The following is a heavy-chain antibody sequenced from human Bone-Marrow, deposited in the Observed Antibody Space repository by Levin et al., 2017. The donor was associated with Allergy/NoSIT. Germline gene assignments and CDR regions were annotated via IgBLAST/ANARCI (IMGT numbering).Heavy chain of an antibody. V-gene: IGHV3-30*04. CDR2: ISYDGSNK. J-gene: IGHJ5*02. CDR1: GFTFSSYA. CDR3: ARFPRIAAAGPHNWFDP. D-gene: IGHD6-13*01. Sequence: SGGSLRLSCAASGFTFSSYAMHWVRQAPGKGLEWVAVISYDGSNKYYADSVKGRFTISRDNSKNTLYLQMNSLRAEDTAVYYCARFPRIAAAGPHNWFDPWGQGTLVTVSS.